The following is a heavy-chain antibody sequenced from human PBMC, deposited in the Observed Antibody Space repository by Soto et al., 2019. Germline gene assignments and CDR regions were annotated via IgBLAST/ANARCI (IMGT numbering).Heavy chain of an antibody. D-gene: IGHD3-3*02. CDR3: ASLSRAATFFDAFDI. Sequence: QVQLVQSGAEVKKPGASVKVSCKASGYTFTSYDINWVRQATGQGLEWMGWMNPNSGNTGYAQKFQGRVTMTRNTSISTAYMELSSLRSEDTAVYYCASLSRAATFFDAFDIWGQGTMVTVSS. CDR1: GYTFTSYD. J-gene: IGHJ3*02. CDR2: MNPNSGNT. V-gene: IGHV1-8*01.